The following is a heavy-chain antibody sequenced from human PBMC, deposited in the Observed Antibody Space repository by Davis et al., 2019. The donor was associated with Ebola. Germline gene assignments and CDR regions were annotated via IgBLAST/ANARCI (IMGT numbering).Heavy chain of an antibody. CDR1: GFIFSSYV. J-gene: IGHJ6*04. D-gene: IGHD3-3*01. CDR3: AKGSVTIFGVAPDYYGMDV. V-gene: IGHV3-30*18. CDR2: ISYDGSNK. Sequence: GESLKISCAASGFIFSSYVMSWVRQAPGKGLEWVAVISYDGSNKYYADSVKGRFTISRDNSKNTLYLQMNSLRAEDTAVYYCAKGSVTIFGVAPDYYGMDVWGKGTTVTVSS.